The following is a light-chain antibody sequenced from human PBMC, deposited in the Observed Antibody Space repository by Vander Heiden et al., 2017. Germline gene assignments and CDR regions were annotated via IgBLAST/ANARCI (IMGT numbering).Light chain of an antibody. V-gene: IGKV3-11*01. CDR2: DAS. J-gene: IGKJ4*01. CDR3: QQRSDWPLI. Sequence: ETVSTQSPATLSLSPGERASLSCRASQTVSSYLAWYQQKPGQAPRLLIYDASTRATGIPPRFSGSGSGTDFTLTISSLEPEDFAVYYCQQRSDWPLIFGGGTKVEIK. CDR1: QTVSSY.